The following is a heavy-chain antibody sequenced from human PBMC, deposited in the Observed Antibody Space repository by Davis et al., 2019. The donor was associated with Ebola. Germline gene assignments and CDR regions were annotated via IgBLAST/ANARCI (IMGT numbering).Heavy chain of an antibody. CDR3: ARGGMRYCSGGSCYVPEY. D-gene: IGHD2-15*01. CDR1: GGSISSSSYY. CDR2: IYYSGST. Sequence: GSLRLSCTVSGGSISSSSYYWGWIRQPPGKGLEWIGSIYYSGSTNYNPSLKSRVTISVDTSKNQFSLTLSSVTAADTAVYCCARGGMRYCSGGSCYVPEYWGQGTLVTVSS. J-gene: IGHJ4*02. V-gene: IGHV4-39*07.